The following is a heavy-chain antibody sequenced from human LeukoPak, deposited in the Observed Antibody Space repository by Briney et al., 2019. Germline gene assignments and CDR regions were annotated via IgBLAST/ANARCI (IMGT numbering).Heavy chain of an antibody. J-gene: IGHJ3*02. D-gene: IGHD2-15*01. CDR2: INSDSSSI. Sequence: GGSLRLSCAASGFTFNDYTLNWVRQAPGKGLEWLSYINSDSSSIYYADSVKGPLTISRDNAKNSLYLQMNSLRAEDTAVYYCARRAAATTAVAFDIWGQGTLVTVSS. CDR1: GFTFNDYT. V-gene: IGHV3-48*01. CDR3: ARRAAATTAVAFDI.